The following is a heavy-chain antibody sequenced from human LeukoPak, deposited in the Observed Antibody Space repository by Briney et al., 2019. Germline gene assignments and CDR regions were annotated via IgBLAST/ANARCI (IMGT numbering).Heavy chain of an antibody. V-gene: IGHV3-30-3*01. J-gene: IGHJ4*02. CDR2: ISYDGSNK. CDR1: GFTFSSYA. CDR3: ARSVTTLRTPKY. Sequence: GGSLRLSCAASGFTFSSYAMHWVRQAPGKGLEWVAVISYDGSNKYYADSVKGRFTISRDNPKNTLYLQMNSLRAEDTAVYYCARSVTTLRTPKYWGQGTLVTVSS. D-gene: IGHD4-17*01.